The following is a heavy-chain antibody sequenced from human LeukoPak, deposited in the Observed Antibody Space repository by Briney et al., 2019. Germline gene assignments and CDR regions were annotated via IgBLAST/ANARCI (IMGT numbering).Heavy chain of an antibody. J-gene: IGHJ4*02. V-gene: IGHV4-4*07. CDR3: ARVPTGGGYGFDY. Sequence: GSLRLSCVSSGFTFSSYSMSWIGQPAGKGLEGIGRIYIRGSTNLNPSLRSRVAMSVDSSKNQFSLNLTSVTAADTAVYYCARVPTGGGYGFDYWGQGTLVTVSS. D-gene: IGHD3-22*01. CDR1: GFTFSSYS. CDR2: IYIRGST.